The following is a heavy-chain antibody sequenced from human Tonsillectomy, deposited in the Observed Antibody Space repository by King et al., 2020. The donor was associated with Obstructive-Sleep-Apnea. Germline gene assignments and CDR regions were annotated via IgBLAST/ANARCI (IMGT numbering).Heavy chain of an antibody. D-gene: IGHD3-9*01. Sequence: VQLVESGGGLVKPGGSLRLSCAASGFTFSNYSMNWVRQATGRGLEWVSSISSSSSYIYYADSVKGRLTISRDNAKNSLYLQMSSLRAEDTAVYYCARGDYDVLTGYYNVEPYYYYFGMDVWGQGTTVTVSS. V-gene: IGHV3-21*01. CDR1: GFTFSNYS. J-gene: IGHJ6*02. CDR3: ARGDYDVLTGYYNVEPYYYYFGMDV. CDR2: ISSSSSYI.